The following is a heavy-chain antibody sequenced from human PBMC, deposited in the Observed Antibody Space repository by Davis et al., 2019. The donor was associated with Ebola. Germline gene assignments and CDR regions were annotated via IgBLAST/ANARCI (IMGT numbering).Heavy chain of an antibody. CDR2: ISSSGGST. D-gene: IGHD3-3*01. V-gene: IGHV3-23*01. CDR3: ARGFLEWLHNWFDP. CDR1: GFTFSSYA. Sequence: GESLKISCAASGFTFSSYAMSWVRQAPGKGLEWVSAISSSGGSTYYADSVKGRFTISRDNAKNSLYLQMNSLRAEDTAVYYCARGFLEWLHNWFDPWGQGTLVTVSS. J-gene: IGHJ5*02.